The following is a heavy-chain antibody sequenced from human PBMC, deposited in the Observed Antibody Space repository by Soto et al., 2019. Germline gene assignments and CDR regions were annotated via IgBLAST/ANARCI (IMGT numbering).Heavy chain of an antibody. D-gene: IGHD3-22*01. CDR2: MYSGGNT. J-gene: IGHJ5*02. CDR3: ARQPYDSTGYYYGA. CDR1: GCYISSRSYY. V-gene: IGHV4-39*01. Sequence: SETLSLTCTFSGCYISSRSYYWGWIRQPPGKGLEWIGSMYSGGNTYYNPSLKSRVTVSVDTSKNHFSLKLTSVTAADTAMYYCARQPYDSTGYYYGAWGQGTLVTVSS.